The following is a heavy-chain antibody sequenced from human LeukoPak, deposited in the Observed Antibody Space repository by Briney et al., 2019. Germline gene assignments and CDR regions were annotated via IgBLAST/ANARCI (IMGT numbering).Heavy chain of an antibody. CDR3: AKGGHYSFFDY. J-gene: IGHJ4*02. V-gene: IGHV3-23*01. CDR2: ISGDGTET. Sequence: GGSLRLSCTASGLIFRNYAMTWVRQAPRKGLEWVSTISGDGTETFYADSVKGRFTISRDNSKNTHYLQMRSLRAEDTGIYYCAKGGHYSFFDYWGQGTLVTVSS. CDR1: GLIFRNYA. D-gene: IGHD4-11*01.